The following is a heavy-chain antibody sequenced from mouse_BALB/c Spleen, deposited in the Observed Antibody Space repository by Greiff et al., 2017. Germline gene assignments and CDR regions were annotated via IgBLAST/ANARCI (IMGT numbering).Heavy chain of an antibody. J-gene: IGHJ1*01. CDR2: INPYNDGT. CDR3: APNSWEAWYFDV. D-gene: IGHD4-1*01. V-gene: IGHV1-14*01. Sequence: VQLQQSGPELVKPGASVKMSCKASGYTFTSYVMHWVKQKPGQGLEWIGYINPYNDGTKYNEKFKGKATLTSDKSSSTAYMELSSLTSEDSAVYYCAPNSWEAWYFDVWGAGTTVTVSS. CDR1: GYTFTSYV.